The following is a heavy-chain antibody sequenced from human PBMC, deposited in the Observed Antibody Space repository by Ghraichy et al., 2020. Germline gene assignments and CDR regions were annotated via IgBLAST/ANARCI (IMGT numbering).Heavy chain of an antibody. V-gene: IGHV1-18*01. CDR3: ARTPNYIVATHPNYYYGMDV. Sequence: ASVKVSCKASGYTFTSYGISWVRQALGQGLEWMGWISAYNGNTNYAQKLQGRVTMTTDTSTSTAYMELRSLRSDDTAVYYCARTPNYIVATHPNYYYGMDVWGQGTTVTVSS. D-gene: IGHD5-12*01. CDR1: GYTFTSYG. J-gene: IGHJ6*02. CDR2: ISAYNGNT.